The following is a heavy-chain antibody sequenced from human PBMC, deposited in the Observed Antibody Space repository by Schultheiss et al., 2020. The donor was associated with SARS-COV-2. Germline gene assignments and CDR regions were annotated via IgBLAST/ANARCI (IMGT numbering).Heavy chain of an antibody. Sequence: SETLSLTCAVSGGSFSDHYCTWIRQSPGKGLEYIGEVTHSGSTNYNPSLKSRVTISVDTSKNQFSLKLSSVTAADTAVYYCARGRAPYYSYGMAVWGQGTTVTVSS. J-gene: IGHJ6*02. CDR3: ARGRAPYYSYGMAV. V-gene: IGHV4-34*01. CDR2: VTHSGST. CDR1: GGSFSDHY.